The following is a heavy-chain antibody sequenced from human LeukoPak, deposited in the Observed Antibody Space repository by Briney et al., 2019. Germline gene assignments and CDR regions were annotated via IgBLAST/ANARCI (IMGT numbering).Heavy chain of an antibody. D-gene: IGHD2-8*01. V-gene: IGHV1-46*01. CDR2: INPSGGST. CDR1: GYTFTGYY. Sequence: ASVKVSCKASGYTFTGYYMHWVRQAPGQGLEWMGWINPSGGSTSYAQKFQGRVTMTRDMSTSTVYMELSSLRSEDTAVYYCARDLGYCTNGVCSPRYNWFDPWGQGTLVTVPS. CDR3: ARDLGYCTNGVCSPRYNWFDP. J-gene: IGHJ5*02.